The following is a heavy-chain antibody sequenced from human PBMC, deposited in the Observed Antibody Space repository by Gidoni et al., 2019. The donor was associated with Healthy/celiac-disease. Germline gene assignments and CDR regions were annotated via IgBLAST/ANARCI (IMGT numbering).Heavy chain of an antibody. D-gene: IGHD2-15*01. CDR3: ARRRLGYCSGGSCSFDY. V-gene: IGHV4-34*01. CDR2: INHSGST. CDR1: GGSFSGYY. J-gene: IGHJ4*02. Sequence: QVQLQQWGAGLLKPSETLSLTCAVYGGSFSGYYWSWIRQPPGKGREWIGEINHSGSTNYNPSLKSRVTISVDTSKNQFSLKLSSVTAADTAVYYCARRRLGYCSGGSCSFDYWGQGTLVTVSS.